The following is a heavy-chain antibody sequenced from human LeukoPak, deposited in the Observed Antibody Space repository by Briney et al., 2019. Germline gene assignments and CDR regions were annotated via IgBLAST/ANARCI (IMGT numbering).Heavy chain of an antibody. D-gene: IGHD6-13*01. CDR2: IYYSGST. V-gene: IGHV4-59*08. Sequence: SETLSPTCTVSGGSIGSYYWSWIRQPPRKGLEWIGDIYYSGSTNYNPSLKSRVTISVDTSKNQFSLRLSSVTAADTAVYYCARRGWGSSWSYFDYWGQGILVTVSS. J-gene: IGHJ4*02. CDR1: GGSIGSYY. CDR3: ARRGWGSSWSYFDY.